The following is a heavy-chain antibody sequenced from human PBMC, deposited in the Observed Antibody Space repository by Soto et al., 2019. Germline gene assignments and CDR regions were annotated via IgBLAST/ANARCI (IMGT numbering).Heavy chain of an antibody. Sequence: ASVKVSCKASGGTFSSYTISWVRQAPGQGLEWMGWISAYNGNTNYAQNFQDRVTMTTDPSTSTVNMELRSLRSDDTAVYYCARDEEMATIRRFDPWGQGTLVTVSS. V-gene: IGHV1-18*01. D-gene: IGHD5-12*01. CDR2: ISAYNGNT. CDR3: ARDEEMATIRRFDP. CDR1: GGTFSSYT. J-gene: IGHJ5*02.